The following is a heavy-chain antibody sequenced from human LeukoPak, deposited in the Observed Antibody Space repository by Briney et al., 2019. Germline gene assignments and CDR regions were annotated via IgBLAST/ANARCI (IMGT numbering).Heavy chain of an antibody. CDR3: VKDRSIAAPNNDFFDS. CDR1: GFTFNRFY. V-gene: IGHV3-64D*06. J-gene: IGHJ4*02. CDR2: ISSNGATT. Sequence: GRSLRLSCSASGFTFNRFYLHWVRQAPGKGLEFVSHISSNGATTYYADSVKGRFTISRDNSKNTLYLQMSSLRADDAAVYYCVKDRSIAAPNNDFFDSWGQGALVTVSS. D-gene: IGHD6-6*01.